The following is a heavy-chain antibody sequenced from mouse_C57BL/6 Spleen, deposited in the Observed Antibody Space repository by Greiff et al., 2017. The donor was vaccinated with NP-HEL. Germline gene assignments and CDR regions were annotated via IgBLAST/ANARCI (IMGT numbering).Heavy chain of an antibody. J-gene: IGHJ3*01. V-gene: IGHV1-81*01. CDR3: SRSGGTYYDYDRFAY. CDR2: IYPRSGNT. Sequence: VQLQQSGAELARPGASVKLSCKASGYTFTSYGISWVKQRTGQGLEWIGEIYPRSGNTYYNEKFKGKATLTADKSSSTAYMELRSLTSEDSAVYFCSRSGGTYYDYDRFAYWGQGTLFTVSA. D-gene: IGHD2-4*01. CDR1: GYTFTSYG.